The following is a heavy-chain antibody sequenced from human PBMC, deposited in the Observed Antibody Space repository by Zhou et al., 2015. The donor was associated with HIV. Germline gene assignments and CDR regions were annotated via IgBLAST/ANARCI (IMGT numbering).Heavy chain of an antibody. CDR1: GYTFTGYY. J-gene: IGHJ4*02. Sequence: QVQLVQSGAEVKKPGASVKVSCKASGYTFTGYYMHWVRQAPGQGLEWMGWINPNSGGTNYAQKFQGRVTMTRDTSISTAYMELSRLRSDDTAVYYCARVAEDYSYGSTSYYEDLWGQGTPVTVSS. D-gene: IGHD3-10*01. CDR3: ARVAEDYSYGSTSYYEDL. V-gene: IGHV1-2*02. CDR2: INPNSGGT.